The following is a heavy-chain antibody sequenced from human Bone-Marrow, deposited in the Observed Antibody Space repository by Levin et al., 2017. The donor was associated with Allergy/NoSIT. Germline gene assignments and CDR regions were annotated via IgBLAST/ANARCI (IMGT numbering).Heavy chain of an antibody. CDR3: ARGVLTGYWAINWFGP. J-gene: IGHJ5*02. V-gene: IGHV1-8*01. CDR1: GYNFTSFD. Sequence: PGGSLRLSCKASGYNFTSFDIHWVRQATGQGLEWMGWINPHSGNTGYTEKFQDRVRMTTNASIDTAYMELRSLTSDDTAVYYCARGVLTGYWAINWFGPWGQGTLVTVSS. CDR2: INPHSGNT. D-gene: IGHD3-9*01.